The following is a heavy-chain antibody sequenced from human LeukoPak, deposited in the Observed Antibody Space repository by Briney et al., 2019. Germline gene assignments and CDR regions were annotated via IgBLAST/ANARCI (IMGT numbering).Heavy chain of an antibody. D-gene: IGHD3-10*01. CDR2: INPSGGST. Sequence: ASVKVSCKASGYTFTNYYMHWVRQAPGQGLEWMGIINPSGGSTGYAQKFQGRVTMTRDTSTSTVYMELSSLRSEDTAVYYCARANCYGSGSYYNVGAFDIWGQGTLVTVSS. J-gene: IGHJ3*02. V-gene: IGHV1-46*01. CDR3: ARANCYGSGSYYNVGAFDI. CDR1: GYTFTNYY.